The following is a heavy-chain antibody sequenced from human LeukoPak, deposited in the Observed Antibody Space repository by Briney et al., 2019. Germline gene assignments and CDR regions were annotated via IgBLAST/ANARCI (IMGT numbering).Heavy chain of an antibody. D-gene: IGHD3-10*01. Sequence: SETLSLTCAVYGGSFSGYYWSLIRQPPGKGLEWIGEINHSGSTNYNPSLKSRVTISVDTSKNQFSLKLSSVTAADTAVYYCARGLLLWSGELEIGHWFDPWGQGTLVTVSS. V-gene: IGHV4-34*01. J-gene: IGHJ5*02. CDR1: GGSFSGYY. CDR2: INHSGST. CDR3: ARGLLLWSGELEIGHWFDP.